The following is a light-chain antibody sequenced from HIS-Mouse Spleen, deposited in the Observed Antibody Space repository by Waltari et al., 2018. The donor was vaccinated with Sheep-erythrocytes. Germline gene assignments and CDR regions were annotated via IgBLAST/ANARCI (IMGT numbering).Light chain of an antibody. Sequence: QSALTQPVSVSGSPGQSITISCPGTRSDVGSYNLVSWYQQHPGKAPKLMIYEGSKRPSGVSNRFSGSKSGNTASLTISGLQAEDEADYYCCSYAGSSTWVFGGGTKLTVL. J-gene: IGLJ3*02. V-gene: IGLV2-23*01. CDR2: EGS. CDR3: CSYAGSSTWV. CDR1: RSDVGSYNL.